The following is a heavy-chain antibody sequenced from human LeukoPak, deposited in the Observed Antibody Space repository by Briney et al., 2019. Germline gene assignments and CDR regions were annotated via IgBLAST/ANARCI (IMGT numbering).Heavy chain of an antibody. J-gene: IGHJ5*02. Sequence: SETLSLTCSVSGASISSSYWSWIRQPPGKGLEWIAYIHYNGDTNYNPSLKSRVTLSFDTSKNQLSLKRSSVTAADTAVYYCTRGSTGRFAPWGQGTLVTVSS. CDR3: TRGSTGRFAP. CDR1: GASISSSY. CDR2: IHYNGDT. D-gene: IGHD2-2*01. V-gene: IGHV4-59*01.